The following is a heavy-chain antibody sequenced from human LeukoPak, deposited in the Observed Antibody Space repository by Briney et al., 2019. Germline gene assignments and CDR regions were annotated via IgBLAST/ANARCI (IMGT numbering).Heavy chain of an antibody. Sequence: PSETLSLTCTVSGGSISSYYWSWIRRPPGKGLEWIGYIYYSGSTNYNPSLKSRVTISVDTSKNQFSLKLSSVTAADTAVYYCARADRYCSGGSCYLDYWGQGTLVTVSS. D-gene: IGHD2-15*01. J-gene: IGHJ4*02. CDR2: IYYSGST. CDR1: GGSISSYY. V-gene: IGHV4-59*01. CDR3: ARADRYCSGGSCYLDY.